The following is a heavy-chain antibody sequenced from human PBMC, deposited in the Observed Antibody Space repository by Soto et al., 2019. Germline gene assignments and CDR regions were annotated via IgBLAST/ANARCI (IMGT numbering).Heavy chain of an antibody. Sequence: SETLSLTCAVYGGSFSGYYWSWIRQPPGKGLEWIGEINHSGSTNYNPSLKSRVTISVDTSKNQFSLKLSSVTAADTAVYYCARSEGFMVRGVIRYFDYWGQGTLVTVSS. D-gene: IGHD3-10*01. J-gene: IGHJ4*02. CDR3: ARSEGFMVRGVIRYFDY. V-gene: IGHV4-34*01. CDR2: INHSGST. CDR1: GGSFSGYY.